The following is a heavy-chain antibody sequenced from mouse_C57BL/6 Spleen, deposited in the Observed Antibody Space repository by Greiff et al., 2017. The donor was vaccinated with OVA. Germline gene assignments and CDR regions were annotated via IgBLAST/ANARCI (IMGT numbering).Heavy chain of an antibody. Sequence: QVQLQQPGAELVKPGASVKLSCKASGYTFTSYWMHWVKQRPGQGLEWIGMIHPNSGSTNYNEKFKSKATLTVDKSSSTAYMQLSSLTSEDSAVYYCARSLTGSPYYFDYWGQGTTLTVSS. CDR3: ARSLTGSPYYFDY. D-gene: IGHD4-1*01. CDR2: IHPNSGST. CDR1: GYTFTSYW. V-gene: IGHV1-64*01. J-gene: IGHJ2*01.